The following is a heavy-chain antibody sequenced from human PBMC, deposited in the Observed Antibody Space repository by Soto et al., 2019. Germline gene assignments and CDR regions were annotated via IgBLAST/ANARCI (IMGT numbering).Heavy chain of an antibody. V-gene: IGHV3-23*01. J-gene: IGHJ4*02. CDR1: GFTFSSYA. CDR2: ISGSGGST. Sequence: EVQLLESGGGLVQPGGSLRLSCAASGFTFSSYAMSWVRQAPGKGLEWVSAISGSGGSTYYADSVKGRFTISRDNSKNTLYLHMNSLRAEDTAVYYCAGNTVTTYSGRDYWGQGTLVTVSS. CDR3: AGNTVTTYSGRDY. D-gene: IGHD4-17*01.